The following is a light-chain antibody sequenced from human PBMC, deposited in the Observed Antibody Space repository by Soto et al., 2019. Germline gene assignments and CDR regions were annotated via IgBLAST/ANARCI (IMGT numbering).Light chain of an antibody. CDR3: SSYTSSSAHYV. CDR1: SSDVGGYNY. J-gene: IGLJ1*01. Sequence: QSVLTQPASVSGSPGQSITISCTGTSSDVGGYNYVSWYQQHPGKAPKLMIYDVSNRPSGVSNRFSGSKSGNTASLTISGLQAEDDADYYCSSYTSSSAHYVFGTGTKLTVL. CDR2: DVS. V-gene: IGLV2-14*01.